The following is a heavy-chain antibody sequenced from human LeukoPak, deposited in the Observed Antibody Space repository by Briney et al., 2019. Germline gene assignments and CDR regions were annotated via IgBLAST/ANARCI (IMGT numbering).Heavy chain of an antibody. CDR2: IYHSGST. J-gene: IGHJ5*02. CDR3: AKGQWLPTIGFDP. D-gene: IGHD6-19*01. V-gene: IGHV4-38-2*02. CDR1: GYSISSGYY. Sequence: SDTLSLPCTVSGYSISSGYYWGWIRPPPGKGLECIGSIYHSGSTYYNPAHKTRFTISVDTSKNQCSLKLSFVTAADTAVYYCAKGQWLPTIGFDPWGQGTLVTVSS.